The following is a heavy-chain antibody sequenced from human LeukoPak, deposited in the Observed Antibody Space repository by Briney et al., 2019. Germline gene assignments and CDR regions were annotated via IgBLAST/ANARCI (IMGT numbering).Heavy chain of an antibody. V-gene: IGHV4-39*01. Sequence: LSXTXTVXXGXISXSSYYWGWIRQPPGTGLEGIGSIYYSGSTYYNPSLKSRVTISVDTSKNQFSLKLSSVTAADTAVYYCARHKGIQLWTFDYWGQGTLVTVSS. CDR2: IYYSGST. J-gene: IGHJ4*02. D-gene: IGHD5-18*01. CDR1: XGXISXSSYY. CDR3: ARHKGIQLWTFDY.